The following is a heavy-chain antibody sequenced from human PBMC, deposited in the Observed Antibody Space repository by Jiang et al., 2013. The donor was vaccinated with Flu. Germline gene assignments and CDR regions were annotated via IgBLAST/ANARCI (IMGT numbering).Heavy chain of an antibody. Sequence: GSGLVKPSQTLSLTCTVSGGSISSGSYYWSWIRQPAGKGLEWIGRIYTSGSTNYNPSLKSRVTISVDTSKNQFSLKLSSVTAADTAVYYCAGEKRPYYYGMDVVGPRDH. CDR1: GGSISSGSYY. V-gene: IGHV4-61*02. CDR2: IYTSGST. CDR3: AGEKRPYYYGMDV. J-gene: IGHJ6*02.